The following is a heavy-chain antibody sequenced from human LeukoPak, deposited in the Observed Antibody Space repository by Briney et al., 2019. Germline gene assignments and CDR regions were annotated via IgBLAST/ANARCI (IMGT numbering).Heavy chain of an antibody. D-gene: IGHD2-15*01. Sequence: PSETLSLTCAVYGGSFSGYYWSWIRQPPGXXLEWIGEINHSGSTNYNPSLKSRVTISVDTSKNQFSLKLSSVTAADTAVYYCAANPTGLVVVAATPGNWFDPWGQGTLVTVSS. CDR2: INHSGST. J-gene: IGHJ5*02. CDR3: AANPTGLVVVAATPGNWFDP. V-gene: IGHV4-34*01. CDR1: GGSFSGYY.